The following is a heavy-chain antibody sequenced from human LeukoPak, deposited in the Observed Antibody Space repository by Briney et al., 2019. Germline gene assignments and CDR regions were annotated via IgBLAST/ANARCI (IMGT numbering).Heavy chain of an antibody. CDR1: GGSISSYY. CDR2: IYYSGST. D-gene: IGHD2-15*01. V-gene: IGHV4-59*12. CDR3: ARVHGGYCSGGSCYTGSFSFDY. J-gene: IGHJ4*02. Sequence: PSETLSLTCTVSGGSISSYYWSWIRQPPGKGLEWIGYIYYSGSTNYNPSLKSRVTISVDTSKNQFSLKLSSVTAADTAVYYCARVHGGYCSGGSCYTGSFSFDYWGQGTLVTVSS.